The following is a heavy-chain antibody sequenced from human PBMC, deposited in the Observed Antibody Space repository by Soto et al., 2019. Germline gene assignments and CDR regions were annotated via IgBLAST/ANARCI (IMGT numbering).Heavy chain of an antibody. Sequence: ASVKVSCKASGYTFTSYAMHWVRQAPGQRLEWMGWINAGNGNTKYSQKFQGRVTITRDTSASTAYMELSSLRSEDTAVYYCAREGVDTYYYYYYMDVWGKGTTVTVYS. V-gene: IGHV1-3*01. D-gene: IGHD5-18*01. CDR1: GYTFTSYA. CDR2: INAGNGNT. CDR3: AREGVDTYYYYYYMDV. J-gene: IGHJ6*03.